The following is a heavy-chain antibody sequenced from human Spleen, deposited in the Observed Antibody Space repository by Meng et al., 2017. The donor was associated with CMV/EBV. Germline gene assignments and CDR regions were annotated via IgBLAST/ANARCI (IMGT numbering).Heavy chain of an antibody. CDR1: GGSISSGSFY. Sequence: QLQLQESGPGLVKPSAXLSLTCTVSGGSISSGSFYWGWIRHPPGKGLEWIGSIHYIGTTYYNPSLKSRVTISLDTSKSQFSLKLNSVTAADTAVYYCARDFLTFGYVGYWGQGTLVSVSS. D-gene: IGHD3-16*01. CDR3: ARDFLTFGYVGY. J-gene: IGHJ4*02. V-gene: IGHV4-39*07. CDR2: IHYIGTT.